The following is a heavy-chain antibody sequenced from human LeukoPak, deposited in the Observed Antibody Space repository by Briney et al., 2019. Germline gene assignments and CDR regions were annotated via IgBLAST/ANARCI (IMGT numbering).Heavy chain of an antibody. CDR1: GFTFSSYP. CDR3: SKARRGYSGYDSSPFDP. D-gene: IGHD5-12*01. V-gene: IGHV3-23*01. J-gene: IGHJ5*02. Sequence: GGSLRLSCAASGFTFSSYPMSWVRQAPGKGLEWVSAISGSGGSTYYADSVKGRFTISRDNSKDTLYLQMNSLRAEDTAIYYCSKARRGYSGYDSSPFDPWGQGTLVTVSS. CDR2: ISGSGGST.